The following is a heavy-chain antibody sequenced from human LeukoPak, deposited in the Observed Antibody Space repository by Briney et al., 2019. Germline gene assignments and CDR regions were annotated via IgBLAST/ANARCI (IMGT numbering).Heavy chain of an antibody. CDR1: GFTFSSHR. CDR3: ARRAGAYSHPYDY. V-gene: IGHV3-53*01. J-gene: IGHJ4*02. CDR2: IYSDNT. D-gene: IGHD4/OR15-4a*01. Sequence: GGSLRLSCAASGFTFSSHRMSWVRQAPGKGLEWVSFIYSDNTHYSDSVKGRFTISRDNSKNTLYLQMNSLRAEDTAVYYCARRAGAYSHPYDYWGQGTLVTVSS.